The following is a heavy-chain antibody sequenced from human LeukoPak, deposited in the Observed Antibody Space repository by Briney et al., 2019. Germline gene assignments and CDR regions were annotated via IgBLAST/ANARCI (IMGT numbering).Heavy chain of an antibody. CDR3: ASSSGIAVPQYYYYYYGMDV. D-gene: IGHD6-19*01. V-gene: IGHV3-21*01. CDR2: ISSSSSYI. CDR1: GFTFSSYS. Sequence: GGSLGLSCAASGFTFSSYSMNWVRQAQGKGLEWVSSISSSSSYIYYADSVKGRFTISRDNAKNSLYLQMNSLRAEDTAVYYCASSSGIAVPQYYYYYYGMDVWGQGTTVTVSS. J-gene: IGHJ6*02.